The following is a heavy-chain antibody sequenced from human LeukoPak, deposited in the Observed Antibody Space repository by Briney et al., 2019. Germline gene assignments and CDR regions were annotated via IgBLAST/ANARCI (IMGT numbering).Heavy chain of an antibody. CDR1: AYTFTGYY. Sequence: ASVKVSCKASAYTFTGYYIHWLRQAPGQGLEWMGCINPNTGDTDYGQKFQGRVTMTRDTSISTAYMDLNRLISDDTAMYYCARVLVPAGGGVTDHWGQGTLVTVSS. CDR2: INPNTGDT. D-gene: IGHD3-16*01. V-gene: IGHV1-2*02. J-gene: IGHJ4*02. CDR3: ARVLVPAGGGVTDH.